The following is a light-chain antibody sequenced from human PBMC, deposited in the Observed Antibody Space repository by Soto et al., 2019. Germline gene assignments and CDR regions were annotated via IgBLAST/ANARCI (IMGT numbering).Light chain of an antibody. V-gene: IGKV3-15*01. CDR3: QQYNKWPPYT. Sequence: EIVMTQSPVTLSVSPGDRAALSCRASQSVSTNLAWYQQKPGQPPRLLIYAASTRATGVPARFSGSGSRTEFTLTISSLQSEDFAVYFCQQYNKWPPYTFGQGTKLEIK. J-gene: IGKJ2*01. CDR1: QSVSTN. CDR2: AAS.